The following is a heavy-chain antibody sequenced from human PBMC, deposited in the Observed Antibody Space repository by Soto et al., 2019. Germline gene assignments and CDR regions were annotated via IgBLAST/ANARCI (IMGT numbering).Heavy chain of an antibody. Sequence: QVQLVQSGAEVRKPGSSLRVSCKSSGATFSTTGISWVRQAPGQGLEWMGGIIHLFGTPKYARKFQGRVSITVDESTNTVYMELNSLRPDDAAVYYCARASPVICGGDPCYRLDSSFDSWGQGSLVIVSS. CDR2: IIHLFGTP. CDR1: GATFSTTG. D-gene: IGHD2-21*02. V-gene: IGHV1-69*01. J-gene: IGHJ5*01. CDR3: ARASPVICGGDPCYRLDSSFDS.